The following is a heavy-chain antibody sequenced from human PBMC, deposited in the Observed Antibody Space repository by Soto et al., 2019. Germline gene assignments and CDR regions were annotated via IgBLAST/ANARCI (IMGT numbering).Heavy chain of an antibody. D-gene: IGHD2-15*01. CDR1: GFTFDDYA. Sequence: GGSLRLSCAASGFTFDDYAMHWVRQAPGKGLEWVSGISWNSGSIGYADSVKGRFTISRDNAKNSLYLQMNSLRAEDTALYYCAKDISPQENRYCSGGSCYPIAFDIWGQGTMVTVSS. V-gene: IGHV3-9*01. CDR2: ISWNSGSI. CDR3: AKDISPQENRYCSGGSCYPIAFDI. J-gene: IGHJ3*02.